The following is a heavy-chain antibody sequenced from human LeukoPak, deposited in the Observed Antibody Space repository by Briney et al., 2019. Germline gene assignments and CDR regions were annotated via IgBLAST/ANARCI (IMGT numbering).Heavy chain of an antibody. Sequence: ASVKVSCKASGYTFTSYDINWVRQATGQGLEWRGWMNPNSGNTGNAQKFQHRITMTRTTSITTAHMELSSLISEATAVYYCARGGGSSFPGDYWGQGTLVTVSS. D-gene: IGHD6-13*01. V-gene: IGHV1-8*01. CDR2: MNPNSGNT. CDR3: ARGGGSSFPGDY. CDR1: GYTFTSYD. J-gene: IGHJ4*02.